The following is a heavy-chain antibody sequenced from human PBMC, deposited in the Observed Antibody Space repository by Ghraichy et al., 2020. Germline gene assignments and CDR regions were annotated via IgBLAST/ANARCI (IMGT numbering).Heavy chain of an antibody. Sequence: GGSLRLSGAPSGSELNKYGIQSRDPAPEKGLGWVKRINSDGSSIRYADSVKGRFTISRDNAKNTLYLQMSSLRAEDTAVYYCARDPAPLRSDAWYLDHWGQGTLVTVSS. CDR1: GSELNKYG. V-gene: IGHV3-74*01. CDR3: ARDPAPLRSDAWYLDH. D-gene: IGHD6-13*01. J-gene: IGHJ4*02. CDR2: INSDGSSI.